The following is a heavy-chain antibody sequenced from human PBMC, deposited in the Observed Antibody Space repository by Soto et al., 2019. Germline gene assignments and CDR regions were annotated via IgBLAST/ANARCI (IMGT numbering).Heavy chain of an antibody. CDR1: GGTFGSDA. CDR2: IIPIFGTT. D-gene: IGHD3-22*01. J-gene: IGHJ5*02. Sequence: SVKVSCKASGGTFGSDAVTWVRQAPGQGLEWVGRIIPIFGTTNYAQNLQGRVTISADKSTLTSYMELHSLTSDDTALYYCARDRTDSGYYTNWLDPWGQGTQVTVSS. V-gene: IGHV1-69*06. CDR3: ARDRTDSGYYTNWLDP.